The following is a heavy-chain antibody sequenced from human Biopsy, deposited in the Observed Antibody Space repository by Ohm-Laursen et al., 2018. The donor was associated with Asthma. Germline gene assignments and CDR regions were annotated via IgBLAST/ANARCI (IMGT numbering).Heavy chain of an antibody. J-gene: IGHJ6*02. CDR3: VRGSSSWHHGPFHYYYGLDV. D-gene: IGHD6-13*01. CDR1: SGSGGYMRSGNYY. Sequence: GTLSLTCSLSSGSGGYMRSGNYYWGWIRQPPGKGLEWIGSIYYSGTTYYNPSLEGRVTVSADTSKNQFSLKLTSVTAADTAVYYCVRGSSSWHHGPFHYYYGLDVWGQGTTATVPS. V-gene: IGHV4-39*01. CDR2: IYYSGTT.